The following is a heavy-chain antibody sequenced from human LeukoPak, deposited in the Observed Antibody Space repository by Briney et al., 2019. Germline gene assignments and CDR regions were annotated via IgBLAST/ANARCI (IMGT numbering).Heavy chain of an antibody. D-gene: IGHD6-19*01. CDR1: GGTFSSHA. CDR2: IIPIFGTA. J-gene: IGHJ4*02. CDR3: ARARSSGWYILDY. V-gene: IGHV1-69*13. Sequence: SVKVSCKASGGTFSSHAISWVRQAPGQGLEWMGGIIPIFGTANYAQKFQGRVTIAADESTSTAYMELSSLRSEDTAVYYCARARSSGWYILDYWGQGTLVTVSS.